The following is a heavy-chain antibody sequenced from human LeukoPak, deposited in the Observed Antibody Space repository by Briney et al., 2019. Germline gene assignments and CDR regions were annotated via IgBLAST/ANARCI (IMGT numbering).Heavy chain of an antibody. J-gene: IGHJ6*03. Sequence: GGSLRLSCAASGFTLSSSEMNWVRQAPGKGLEWVSYISRSGSTIFYADSVKGRFTISRDNAKNSVSLQMNSLRAEDTALYYCAKDGIAAAGTYYYYMDVWGKGTTVTVSS. CDR3: AKDGIAAAGTYYYYMDV. CDR2: ISRSGSTI. D-gene: IGHD6-13*01. V-gene: IGHV3-48*03. CDR1: GFTLSSSE.